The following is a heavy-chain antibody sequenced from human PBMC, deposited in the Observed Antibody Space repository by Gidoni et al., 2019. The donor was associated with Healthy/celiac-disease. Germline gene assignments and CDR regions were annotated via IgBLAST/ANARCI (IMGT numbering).Heavy chain of an antibody. J-gene: IGHJ3*02. CDR3: ARVNVDTAMVNAFDI. CDR1: GGSISSSSYY. CDR2: IYYSGST. V-gene: IGHV4-39*01. Sequence: QLQLQESGPGLVKPSETLSLTCTVSGGSISSSSYYWGWIRQPPGKGLEWMGSIYYSGSTYYNPSLKSRGTIAVDTSKNQFALKLSSVTAADTAVYYCARVNVDTAMVNAFDIWGQGTMVTVSS. D-gene: IGHD5-18*01.